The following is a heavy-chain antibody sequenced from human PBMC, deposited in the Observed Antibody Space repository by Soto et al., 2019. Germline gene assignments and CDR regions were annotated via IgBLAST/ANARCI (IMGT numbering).Heavy chain of an antibody. J-gene: IGHJ5*02. CDR3: ARGPYCGTDCYFSS. Sequence: QVQLQESGPGLVKPSETLSLSCTVSGDSISNYYWSWIRQPAGKGLEWIARIFPGGTTNYNSSLKSRVIMSVDTAKNQLSLNLPSVTAADTAVYYCARGPYCGTDCYFSSWGQGIQVIVSS. CDR2: IFPGGTT. V-gene: IGHV4-4*07. CDR1: GDSISNYY. D-gene: IGHD2-21*02.